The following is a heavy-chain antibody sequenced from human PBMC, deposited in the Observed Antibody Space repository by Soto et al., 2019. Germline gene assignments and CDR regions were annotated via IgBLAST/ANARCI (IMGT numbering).Heavy chain of an antibody. CDR2: ISSSSSYT. D-gene: IGHD3-10*01. J-gene: IGHJ4*02. V-gene: IGHV3-11*06. CDR1: GFTFSDYY. Sequence: QVQLVESGGGLVKPGGSLRLSCAASGFTFSDYYMSWIRQAPGKGLEWVSYISSSSSYTNYADSVKGRFTISRDNGKNSQYLQMNSMRAEDTAVYYCARDLRYGDKGNYFDYWGLGTLVTVSS. CDR3: ARDLRYGDKGNYFDY.